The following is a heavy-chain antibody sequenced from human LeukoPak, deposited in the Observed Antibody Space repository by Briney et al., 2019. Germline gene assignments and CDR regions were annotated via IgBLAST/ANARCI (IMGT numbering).Heavy chain of an antibody. Sequence: GESLKISCQGFGYNFAGDWIAWVRQMPGKGLEYMGIILPRDSDTRYSPSFRGQVTISADKSISTAYLQWSSLRASDTAMYYCARPRRSNYYGSGSFSSAFDIWGQGTMVTVSS. V-gene: IGHV5-51*01. CDR1: GYNFAGDW. J-gene: IGHJ3*02. CDR3: ARPRRSNYYGSGSFSSAFDI. D-gene: IGHD3-10*01. CDR2: ILPRDSDT.